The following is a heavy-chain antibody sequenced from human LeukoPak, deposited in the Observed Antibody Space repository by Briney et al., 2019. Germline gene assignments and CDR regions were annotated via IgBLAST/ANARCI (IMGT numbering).Heavy chain of an antibody. J-gene: IGHJ4*02. V-gene: IGHV4-61*01. D-gene: IGHD3-10*01. Sequence: PSETLSLTCTVSGGSVSSSIYYWSWIRQPPGKGLEWIGHMYYSGSTNYNPSPKSRVTIPVDTPRNQFSLNLSSVTAADTAVYYCARAEMSSGSFIDWGQGTLVTVSS. CDR1: GGSVSSSIYY. CDR2: MYYSGST. CDR3: ARAEMSSGSFID.